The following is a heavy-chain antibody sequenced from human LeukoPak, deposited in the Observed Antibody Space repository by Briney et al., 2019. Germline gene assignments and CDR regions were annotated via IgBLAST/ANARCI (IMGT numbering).Heavy chain of an antibody. J-gene: IGHJ6*03. CDR3: ARDWTRKVRGDYMDV. CDR1: GLTFSDYY. Sequence: GGSLRLSCAASGLTFSDYYMSWICQAPGKGLEWVSYISSSGSTIYYADSVKGRFTISRDNAKNSLYLQMNSLRAEDTAVYYCARDWTRKVRGDYMDVWGKGTTVTISS. CDR2: ISSSGSTI. D-gene: IGHD3-10*01. V-gene: IGHV3-11*01.